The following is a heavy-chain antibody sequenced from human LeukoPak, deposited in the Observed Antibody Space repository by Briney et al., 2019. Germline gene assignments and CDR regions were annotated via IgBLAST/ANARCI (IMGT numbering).Heavy chain of an antibody. CDR2: IRYDGSNK. CDR3: ARDPGYNYGFDY. J-gene: IGHJ4*02. D-gene: IGHD5-18*01. V-gene: IGHV3-30*02. CDR1: GFTFSSNG. Sequence: GGSLRLSCAASGFTFSSNGMHWVRQAPGKGLEWVAFIRYDGSNKYYADSVKGRFTISRDNSKNSLYLQMNSLRAEDTAVYYCARDPGYNYGFDYWGQGTLVTVSS.